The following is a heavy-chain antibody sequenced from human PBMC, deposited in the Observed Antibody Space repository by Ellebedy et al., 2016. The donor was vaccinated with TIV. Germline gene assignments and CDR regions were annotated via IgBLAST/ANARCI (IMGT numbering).Heavy chain of an antibody. V-gene: IGHV3-7*01. Sequence: GESLKISCAASGFTFSSYWMSWVRQAPGKGLEWVANIKQDGSEKYYVDSVKGRFTISRDNAKNSLYLQMNSLRAEDTAVYYCTTDSVSGSPQEAYWGQGTLVTVSS. D-gene: IGHD1-26*01. CDR2: IKQDGSEK. J-gene: IGHJ4*02. CDR3: TTDSVSGSPQEAY. CDR1: GFTFSSYW.